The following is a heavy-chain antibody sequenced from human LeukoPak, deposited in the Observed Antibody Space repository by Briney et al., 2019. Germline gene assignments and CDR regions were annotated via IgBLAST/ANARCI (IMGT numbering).Heavy chain of an antibody. D-gene: IGHD2-2*02. CDR2: IYYRGTT. J-gene: IGHJ4*02. V-gene: IGHV4-59*08. CDR3: ARHSSARHLYLDFDY. CDR1: GFTFGDYG. Sequence: LRLSCTASGFTFGDYGMSWIRQPPGKGLEWIGYIYYRGTTNYNPSLKSRVTISVDTSKNHFSLRLNSVTAADTAVYYCARHSSARHLYLDFDYWGQGALVTVSS.